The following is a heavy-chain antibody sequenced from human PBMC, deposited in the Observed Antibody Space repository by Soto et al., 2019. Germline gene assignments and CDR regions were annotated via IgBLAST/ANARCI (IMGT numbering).Heavy chain of an antibody. J-gene: IGHJ4*02. V-gene: IGHV1-69*01. CDR2: ISPIFGTA. CDR3: AGRHFTMIDY. Sequence: QVQLVQSGAEVKKPGSSVKVSCKASGGTFSSYAISWVRQAPGQGLEWMGGISPIFGTANCAQKFQGRVTITADEPTSTAYMELSSLRYEDTAVYYCAGRHFTMIDYWGQGTLVTVSS. D-gene: IGHD3-22*01. CDR1: GGTFSSYA.